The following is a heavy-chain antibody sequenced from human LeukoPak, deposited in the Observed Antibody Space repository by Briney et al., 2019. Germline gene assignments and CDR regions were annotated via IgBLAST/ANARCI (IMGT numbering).Heavy chain of an antibody. V-gene: IGHV4-39*01. D-gene: IGHD2-15*01. Sequence: SETLSLTCTVSGGSISSSNYYWGWIRQPPGKGLEWIGTIYYSGTTYYNPSLESRVTIFEDTSKNQFSLMLTSVTAADTAVYYCARQISDYYYYYMDVWGKGTSVTVSS. CDR3: ARQISDYYYYYMDV. CDR1: GGSISSSNYY. CDR2: IYYSGTT. J-gene: IGHJ6*03.